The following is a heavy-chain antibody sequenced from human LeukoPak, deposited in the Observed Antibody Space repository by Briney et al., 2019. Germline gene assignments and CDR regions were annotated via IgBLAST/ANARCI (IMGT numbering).Heavy chain of an antibody. CDR2: MNPNSGNT. D-gene: IGHD5-18*01. V-gene: IGHV1-8*02. CDR3: ARGPFWYSYGYTYGMDV. CDR1: GGTFSSYA. Sequence: GASVKVSCTASGGTFSSYAINWVRQATGQGLEWMGRMNPNSGNTGYAQKFQGRVTMTRNTSISTAYMELSSLRSEDTAVYYCARGPFWYSYGYTYGMDVWGQGTTVTVSS. J-gene: IGHJ6*02.